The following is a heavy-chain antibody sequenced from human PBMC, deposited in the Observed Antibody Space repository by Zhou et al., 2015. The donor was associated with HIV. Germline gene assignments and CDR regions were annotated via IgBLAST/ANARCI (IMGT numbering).Heavy chain of an antibody. CDR3: ARETEMATINVPSSAFDI. D-gene: IGHD5-24*01. Sequence: QVQLVQSGAEVKKPGSSVKVSCKASGGTFSSYAISWVRQAPGQGLEWMGGIIPIFGTANYAQKFQGRVTITADESTSTAYMELSSLRSEDTAVYYCARETEMATINVPSSAFDIWGQGTMVTVSS. CDR1: GGTFSSYA. CDR2: IIPIFGTA. V-gene: IGHV1-69*01. J-gene: IGHJ3*02.